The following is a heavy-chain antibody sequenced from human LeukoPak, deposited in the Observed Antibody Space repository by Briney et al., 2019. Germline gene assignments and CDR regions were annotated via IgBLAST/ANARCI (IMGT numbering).Heavy chain of an antibody. CDR1: GGSISSYY. J-gene: IGHJ4*02. CDR3: AREDGGNSWLPY. CDR2: ISTSGST. Sequence: SETLSLTCSVSGGSISSYYCSWIRQPTGKGLEWIGRISTSGSTNYNPSLRSRVTMSVDTSKNQFSLKLSSVTAADAAVYYCAREDGGNSWLPYWGQGTLVTVSS. D-gene: IGHD4-23*01. V-gene: IGHV4-4*07.